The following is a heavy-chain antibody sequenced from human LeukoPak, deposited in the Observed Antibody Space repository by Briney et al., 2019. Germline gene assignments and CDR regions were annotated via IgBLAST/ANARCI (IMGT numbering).Heavy chain of an antibody. J-gene: IGHJ6*03. Sequence: GGSLRLSCAASGFTFSGSWMSWVRQAPGKGLEWVANIKQDGSEKYYVDSVKGRFTISRDNAENSLFLQMNSLRAEDTAVYYCAKGGGYEAQYYYYYLDVWGKGTTVTVSS. CDR2: IKQDGSEK. V-gene: IGHV3-7*01. D-gene: IGHD5-12*01. CDR1: GFTFSGSW. CDR3: AKGGGYEAQYYYYYLDV.